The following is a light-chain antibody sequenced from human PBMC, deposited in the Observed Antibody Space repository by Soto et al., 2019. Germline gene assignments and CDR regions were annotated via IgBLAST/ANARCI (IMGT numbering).Light chain of an antibody. J-gene: IGLJ3*02. Sequence: QSALTQPRSVSGSPGQSVTISCSGTSSDVGGYEYVSWYQQHPGKAPTLMIYHVAQRPSGVPDRFSGSKSGTTASLTISGLQSEDEAEYYCAAWDDSLNGLLFGGGTKLTVL. V-gene: IGLV2-11*01. CDR3: AAWDDSLNGLL. CDR2: HVA. CDR1: SSDVGGYEY.